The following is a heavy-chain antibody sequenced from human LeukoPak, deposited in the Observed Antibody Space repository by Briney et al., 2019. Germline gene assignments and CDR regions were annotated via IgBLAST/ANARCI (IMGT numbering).Heavy chain of an antibody. CDR2: ISYDGSNK. V-gene: IGHV3-30*03. CDR1: GFTFSSYG. Sequence: GGSLRLSCAASGFTFSSYGMHWVRQAPGKGLEWVAVISYDGSNKYYADSVKGRFTISRDNSKNTLYLQMNSLRAEDTAVYYCAGGRGSSTFDYWGQGTLVTVSS. D-gene: IGHD6-13*01. J-gene: IGHJ4*02. CDR3: AGGRGSSTFDY.